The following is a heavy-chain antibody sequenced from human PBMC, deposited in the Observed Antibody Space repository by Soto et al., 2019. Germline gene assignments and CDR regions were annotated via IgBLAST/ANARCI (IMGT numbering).Heavy chain of an antibody. CDR3: VSVVGALGHWFDP. CDR2: ISAYNGNT. D-gene: IGHD2-21*01. J-gene: IGHJ5*02. Sequence: QVQLVQSGGEVKKPGASVKVSCKASGYTFTSYGISWVRQAPGQGLEWMGRISAYNGNTNYAQKLQGRVTMTTDTSPSTAYMELGSLRSHDTAVHYCVSVVGALGHWFDPWGQGTLVTVSS. CDR1: GYTFTSYG. V-gene: IGHV1-18*01.